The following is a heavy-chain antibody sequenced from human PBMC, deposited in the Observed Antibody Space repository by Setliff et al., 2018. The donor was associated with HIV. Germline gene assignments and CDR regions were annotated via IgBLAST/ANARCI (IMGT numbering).Heavy chain of an antibody. Sequence: SETLSLTCTVSGASIRSHYWSWIRQPPGKRLEWIGNIYYSESTNYNPSLKSRVTISVDTSRNQFSLRLNSLTAADTAVYFCARKQWGSSGYYELFQQWGQGTLVTVS. D-gene: IGHD3-22*01. CDR2: IYYSEST. J-gene: IGHJ1*01. V-gene: IGHV4-59*11. CDR3: ARKQWGSSGYYELFQQ. CDR1: GASIRSHY.